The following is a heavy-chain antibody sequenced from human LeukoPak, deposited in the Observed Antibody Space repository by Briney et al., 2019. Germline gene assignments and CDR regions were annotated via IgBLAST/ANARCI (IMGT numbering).Heavy chain of an antibody. V-gene: IGHV3-66*01. CDR2: IYSGGST. CDR1: GFTFSTYS. Sequence: GGSLRLSCAASGFTFSTYSMNWVRQAPGRGLEWVSVIYSGGSTYYADSVKGRFTISRDNSKNTLFLQMNSLRAGDTAVYYCARGTVTMVDYWGQGTLVTVSS. J-gene: IGHJ4*02. D-gene: IGHD3-10*01. CDR3: ARGTVTMVDY.